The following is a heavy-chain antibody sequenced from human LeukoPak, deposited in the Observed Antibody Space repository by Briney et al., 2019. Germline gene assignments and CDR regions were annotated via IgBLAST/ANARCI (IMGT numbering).Heavy chain of an antibody. J-gene: IGHJ4*02. D-gene: IGHD6-25*01. V-gene: IGHV1-18*01. Sequence: ASVKVSCKASGYTFTSYGISWVRQAPGQGLEWMGWISAYNGNTNYAQKLQGRVTMTTDTSTSTAYMELRSLRSDDTAVYYCARYRTAAPDFDYWAREPWSPSPQ. CDR3: ARYRTAAPDFDY. CDR2: ISAYNGNT. CDR1: GYTFTSYG.